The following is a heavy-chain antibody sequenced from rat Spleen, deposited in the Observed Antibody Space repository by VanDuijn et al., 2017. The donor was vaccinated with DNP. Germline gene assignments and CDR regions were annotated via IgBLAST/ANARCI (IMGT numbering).Heavy chain of an antibody. J-gene: IGHJ2*01. D-gene: IGHD2-2*01. Sequence: QVQLKESGPGLVQPSQTLSLTCTVSGFSLTSYGVTWVRQPPGKGLEWIAAISGGGSTYYNSALKSRLSISRDTSKSQVFLKMNSLQTEDTATYYCARGIPDFDYWGQGVMVTVSS. CDR1: GFSLTSYG. V-gene: IGHV2S12*01. CDR3: ARGIPDFDY. CDR2: ISGGGST.